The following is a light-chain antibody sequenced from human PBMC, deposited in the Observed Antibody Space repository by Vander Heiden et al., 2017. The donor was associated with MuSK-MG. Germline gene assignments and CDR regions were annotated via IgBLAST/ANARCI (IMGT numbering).Light chain of an antibody. J-gene: IGKJ1*01. CDR3: QQDDSYPRA. Sequence: AIRMTPSPSSFSASTGDRVTITCRASQGISSYLAWYQQKPGKAPKLLIYDASTLQSGVPSRFSGSGSGTDFTLTISCLQSEDFATYYCQQDDSYPRAFGQGTKVEIK. V-gene: IGKV1-8*01. CDR1: QGISSY. CDR2: DAS.